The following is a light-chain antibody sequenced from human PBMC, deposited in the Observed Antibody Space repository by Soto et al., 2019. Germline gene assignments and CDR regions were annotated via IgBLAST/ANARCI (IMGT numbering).Light chain of an antibody. CDR1: SGDVGAYKY. CDR2: EVN. Sequence: QSVLTQPPSASGSPGQSVTISCTGTSGDVGAYKYVSWYQQHPGKAPKLMIYEVNKRPSGVPDRFSGSKSGSSASLTVSGLQAEDEADYYCCSYAGTYSYVFGTGTKVTVL. V-gene: IGLV2-8*01. CDR3: CSYAGTYSYV. J-gene: IGLJ1*01.